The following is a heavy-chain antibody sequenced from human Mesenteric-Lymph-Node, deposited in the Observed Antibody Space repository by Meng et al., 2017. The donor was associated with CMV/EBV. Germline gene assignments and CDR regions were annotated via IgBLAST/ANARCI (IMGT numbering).Heavy chain of an antibody. CDR1: GFPFSAYP. CDR3: ARDRGSYLLDY. J-gene: IGHJ4*02. D-gene: IGHD1-26*01. CDR2: IWRDGSQK. Sequence: GESLKISCAASGFPFSAYPMHWVRQAPGKGLEWVAVIWRDGSQKYYADSVKGRFTVSRDNSKDTVSLELNSLRADDTAIYYCARDRGSYLLDYWGQGTLVTVSS. V-gene: IGHV3-30-3*01.